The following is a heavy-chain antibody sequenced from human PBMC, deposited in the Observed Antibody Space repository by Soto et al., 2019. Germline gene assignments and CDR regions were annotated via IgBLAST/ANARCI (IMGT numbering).Heavy chain of an antibody. CDR2: VYYTGRT. D-gene: IGHD3-3*01. V-gene: IGHV4-61*01. J-gene: IGHJ4*02. Sequence: QVQLQESGPGLVKPSETLSLTCTVSGGSFKSGSYSWSWIRQPPGKGLEWIGYVYYTGRTSYNPSLKSRDSISMDTSKNQFSLNLDSVTAADTAVYFCARDFAYFDSWGQGTLVTVSS. CDR3: ARDFAYFDS. CDR1: GGSFKSGSYS.